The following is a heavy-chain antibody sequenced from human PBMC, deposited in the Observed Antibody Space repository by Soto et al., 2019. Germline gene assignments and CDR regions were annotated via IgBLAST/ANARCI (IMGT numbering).Heavy chain of an antibody. J-gene: IGHJ4*02. V-gene: IGHV1-46*01. CDR3: VKEFGVAGSSYESFFDY. Sequence: ASVKVSCKASGYTFTSYYMHWVRQAPGQGLEWMGIINPSGGSTSYAQKFQGRVTMTKNTLYLQMNSLRAEDTAVYYCVKEFGVAGSSYESFFDYWGQGTLVTVSS. D-gene: IGHD5-18*01. CDR1: GYTFTSYY. CDR2: INPSGGST.